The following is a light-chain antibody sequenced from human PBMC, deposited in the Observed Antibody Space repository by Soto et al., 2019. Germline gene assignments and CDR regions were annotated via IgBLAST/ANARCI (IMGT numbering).Light chain of an antibody. J-gene: IGKJ1*01. CDR3: QQHGTT. Sequence: TVMKQSPATLSVSPGDRATVSCRASQTVSGNLAWYQQRPGQAPRLLIYGASTRATGIPARFSGSGSGTDFTLTISRLEPEDSAVYYCQQHGTTFAQGTKVDI. CDR1: QTVSGN. CDR2: GAS. V-gene: IGKV3-15*01.